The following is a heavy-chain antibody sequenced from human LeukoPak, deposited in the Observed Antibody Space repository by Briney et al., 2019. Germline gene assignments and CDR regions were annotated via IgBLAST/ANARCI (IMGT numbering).Heavy chain of an antibody. D-gene: IGHD3-22*01. Sequence: SETLSLTCTVSGGSISSSSYYWGWIRQPPGKGLEWIGSIYYSGSTYYNPSLKSRVTISVDTSKNQFSLKLSSVTAADTVVYYCARDYASVSSGYYVPFDYWGQGTLVTVSS. J-gene: IGHJ4*02. V-gene: IGHV4-39*07. CDR3: ARDYASVSSGYYVPFDY. CDR1: GGSISSSSYY. CDR2: IYYSGST.